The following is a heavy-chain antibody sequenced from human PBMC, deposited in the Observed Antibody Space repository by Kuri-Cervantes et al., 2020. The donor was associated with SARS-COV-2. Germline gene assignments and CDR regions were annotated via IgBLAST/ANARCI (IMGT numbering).Heavy chain of an antibody. CDR1: GFTFSSYD. CDR3: AKGYDFWSGYYPHRHGMDV. Sequence: GGSLRLSCAASGFTFSSYDMHWVRQATGKGLEWVSAIGTAGDPYYPGSVKGRFTISRENAKNSLYLQMNSLRAGDTAVYYCAKGYDFWSGYYPHRHGMDVWGQGTTVTVSS. CDR2: IGTAGDP. V-gene: IGHV3-13*05. J-gene: IGHJ6*02. D-gene: IGHD3-3*01.